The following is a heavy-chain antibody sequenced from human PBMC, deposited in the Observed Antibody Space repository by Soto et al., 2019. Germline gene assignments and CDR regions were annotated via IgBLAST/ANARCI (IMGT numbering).Heavy chain of an antibody. CDR1: GGSVYDFY. CDR2: IYNNGRT. J-gene: IGHJ4*02. Sequence: SETLSLTCSVSGGSVYDFYWNWLRQTPGKGLEWIGNIYNNGRTNYNPSLKNRVTISIDTSKNQFSLHLSSVTTADTAMYFCERGHGIYVRFDSWGQGTLVTVSS. CDR3: ERGHGIYVRFDS. V-gene: IGHV4-59*02. D-gene: IGHD3-10*02.